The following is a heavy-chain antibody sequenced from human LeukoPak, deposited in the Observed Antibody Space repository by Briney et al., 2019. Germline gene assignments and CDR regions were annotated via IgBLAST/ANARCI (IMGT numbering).Heavy chain of an antibody. CDR1: GGSFSGYY. D-gene: IGHD3-16*02. Sequence: PSETLSLTCAVYGGSFSGYYWSWIRQPPGKGLEWIGEINHSGSTNYNPSLKSRVTMSVDTSKNQFSLKLSSVTAADTAVYYCARVRITFGGVIVTFDYWGQGTLVTVSS. CDR3: ARVRITFGGVIVTFDY. V-gene: IGHV4-34*01. CDR2: INHSGST. J-gene: IGHJ4*02.